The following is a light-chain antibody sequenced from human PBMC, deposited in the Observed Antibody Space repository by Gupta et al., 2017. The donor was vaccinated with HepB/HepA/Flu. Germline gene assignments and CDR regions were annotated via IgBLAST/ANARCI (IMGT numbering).Light chain of an antibody. V-gene: IGKV1D-12*01. CDR3: QQTERFPLT. CDR2: AAS. Sequence: DIQMTQPPPSVSASVGDRVAIACRAGQGIATELAWYQQKAGSAPRLLISAASRLFTGVPPRFSGTGYGSRFTLTITDVQPDDFAIYYCQQTERFPLTFGGGTRLES. CDR1: QGIATE. J-gene: IGKJ4*01.